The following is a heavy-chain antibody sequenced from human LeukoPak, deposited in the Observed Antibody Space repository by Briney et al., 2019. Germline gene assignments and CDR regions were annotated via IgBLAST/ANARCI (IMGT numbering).Heavy chain of an antibody. CDR1: GGTFSSYA. Sequence: SVKVSCKASGGTFSSYAISWVRQAPGQGLEWMGKIIPILGIANYAQKFQGRVTITADKSTSTAYMELSSLRSEDTAVYYCARSLLYYDILTGPSGYWGQGTLVTVSS. V-gene: IGHV1-69*04. CDR3: ARSLLYYDILTGPSGY. J-gene: IGHJ4*02. D-gene: IGHD3-9*01. CDR2: IIPILGIA.